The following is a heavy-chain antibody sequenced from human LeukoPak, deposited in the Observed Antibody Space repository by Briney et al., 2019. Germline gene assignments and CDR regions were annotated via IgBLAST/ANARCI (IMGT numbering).Heavy chain of an antibody. CDR1: GYTFSSYA. D-gene: IGHD3-10*01. V-gene: IGHV1-3*01. Sequence: ASVKVSCKASGYTFSSYAMRWVRQAPGQRLEWMGWINAGNGNTKYSQKFQGRVTFTRDTSASTAYMELSSLRSEDTAVYYCARDRRLLWFGEPTGFGYWGQGTLVTVSS. CDR2: INAGNGNT. J-gene: IGHJ4*02. CDR3: ARDRRLLWFGEPTGFGY.